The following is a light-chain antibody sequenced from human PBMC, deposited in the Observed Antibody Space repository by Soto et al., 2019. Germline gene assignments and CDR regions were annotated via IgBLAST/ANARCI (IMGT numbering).Light chain of an antibody. V-gene: IGKV3-15*01. CDR2: GAS. CDR1: QSIRTN. CDR3: QQYDDLPPYT. J-gene: IGKJ2*01. Sequence: DIVMTQSPAALPVSPGERATLSCRASQSIRTNLAWYQQKPGQAPRLLIYGASTRATGIPARFSGSGSGTEFTLTISSLQSEDFAVYYCQQYDDLPPYTFGQGTKLQIK.